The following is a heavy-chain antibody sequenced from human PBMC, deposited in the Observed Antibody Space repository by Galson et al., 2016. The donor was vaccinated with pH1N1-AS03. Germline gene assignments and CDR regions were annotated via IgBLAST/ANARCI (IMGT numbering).Heavy chain of an antibody. CDR2: IDPDDSDT. CDR3: ATSVPVVRGGYDAFDI. D-gene: IGHD3-10*01. J-gene: IGHJ3*02. CDR1: GHSFSSYW. V-gene: IGHV5-51*03. Sequence: QSGAEVKKPGESLKISCRGSGHSFSSYWIGWVRQMPGKGLEWMGIIDPDDSDTTYSPSFQGQVTISADKSISTASSTAYLEWRSLKASDTAMYYCATSVPVVRGGYDAFDIWGQGTMVTVSS.